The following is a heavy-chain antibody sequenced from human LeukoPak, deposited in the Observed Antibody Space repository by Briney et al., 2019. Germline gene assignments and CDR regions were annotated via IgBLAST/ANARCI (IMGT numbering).Heavy chain of an antibody. CDR1: GFTFSINA. D-gene: IGHD4-23*01. CDR3: AKALYGGHDY. V-gene: IGHV3-23*01. CDR2: LSGNGNTI. J-gene: IGHJ4*02. Sequence: PGGSLRLSCAASGFTFSINAMSWVRQAPGKGLECVSALSGNGNTIYYADSVKGRFTISRDNSKNTLSLQMNSLRAEDTAVYYCAKALYGGHDYWGQGTLVTVSS.